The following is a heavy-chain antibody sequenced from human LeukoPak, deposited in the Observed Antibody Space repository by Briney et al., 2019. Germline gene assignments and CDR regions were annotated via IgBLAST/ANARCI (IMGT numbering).Heavy chain of an antibody. D-gene: IGHD3-3*01. V-gene: IGHV3-30*06. J-gene: IGHJ4*02. CDR1: GFTFSNFG. CDR3: ARGEWFSEVDF. CDR2: INYDGTAT. Sequence: GGSLRLSCAASGFTFSNFGIHWVRQAPGKGLQWVAFINYDGTATHFADSVKGRFTISRDNSKDTVYLEMSSLRRDDTALYYCARGEWFSEVDFWGQGTLVTVSS.